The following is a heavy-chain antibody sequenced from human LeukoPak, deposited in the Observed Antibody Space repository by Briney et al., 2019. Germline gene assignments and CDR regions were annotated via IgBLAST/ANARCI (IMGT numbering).Heavy chain of an antibody. CDR1: GYTFTSYA. V-gene: IGHV1-18*01. CDR3: ARDPSNTSGFYAYLDS. D-gene: IGHD6-19*01. CDR2: ISANNGNT. Sequence: ASVKVSCKASGYTFTSYAINWVRQAPGQGLEWMGKISANNGNTNYAQKLQGRVTMTTDASTSTAYMELRSLRSDDTAMYYCARDPSNTSGFYAYLDSWGQGTLVTVSS. J-gene: IGHJ4*02.